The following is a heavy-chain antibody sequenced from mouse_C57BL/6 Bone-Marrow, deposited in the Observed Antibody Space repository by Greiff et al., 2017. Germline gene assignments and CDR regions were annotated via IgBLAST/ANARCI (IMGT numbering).Heavy chain of an antibody. Sequence: QVQLQQSGPELVKPGASVKISCKASGYAFSSSWMNWVKQRPGKGLEWIGRIYPGDGDTNYNGKFKGKATLTADKSSSTAYMQLSSLTSEDSAVYFCERRSDFDYWGQGTTLTVSS. CDR1: GYAFSSSW. J-gene: IGHJ2*01. CDR3: ERRSDFDY. V-gene: IGHV1-82*01. CDR2: IYPGDGDT.